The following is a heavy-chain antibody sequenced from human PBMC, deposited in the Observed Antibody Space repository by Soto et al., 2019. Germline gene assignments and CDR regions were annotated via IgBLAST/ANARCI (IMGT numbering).Heavy chain of an antibody. Sequence: GGSLRLSCSASGFTFSIYAVHWVRQAPGKGLEYVSSISSSSSTIYYADSVKGRFTISRDNAKNSLYLQMNSLRDEDTAVYYCARGLGVANNWFDPWGQGTLVTVSS. CDR2: ISSSSSTI. J-gene: IGHJ5*02. CDR3: ARGLGVANNWFDP. D-gene: IGHD2-21*01. V-gene: IGHV3-48*02. CDR1: GFTFSIYA.